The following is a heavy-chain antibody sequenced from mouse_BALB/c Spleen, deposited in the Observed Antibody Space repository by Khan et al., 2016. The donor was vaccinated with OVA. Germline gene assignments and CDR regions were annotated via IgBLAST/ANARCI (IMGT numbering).Heavy chain of an antibody. CDR1: GHTFTKYG. V-gene: IGHV9-3-1*01. CDR3: ARPPCCSYVLDN. D-gene: IGHD3-3*01. CDR2: INTYTGEP. Sequence: QIQLVQSGPELKKPGETVKISCKASGHTFTKYGMNWVKQAPGKGLKWMGWINTYTGEPTYADDFNGRFAFTLETSASTAYLQINNLKNEDTATYVGARPPCCSYVLDNWGQGTSVTVSS. J-gene: IGHJ4*01.